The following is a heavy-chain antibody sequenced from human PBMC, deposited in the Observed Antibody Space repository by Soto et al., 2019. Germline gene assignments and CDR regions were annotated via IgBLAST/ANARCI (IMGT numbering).Heavy chain of an antibody. CDR2: IYYSGST. Sequence: SSETLSLTCTVSGGSISSGDYYWSWIRQPPGKGLEWIGYIYYSGSTYYNPSLKSRVTISVDTSKNQFSLKLSSVTAADTAVYYCARDSAPYSSSWYILDYRGQGSRVTVSS. CDR1: GGSISSGDYY. J-gene: IGHJ4*02. CDR3: ARDSAPYSSSWYILDY. V-gene: IGHV4-30-4*01. D-gene: IGHD6-13*01.